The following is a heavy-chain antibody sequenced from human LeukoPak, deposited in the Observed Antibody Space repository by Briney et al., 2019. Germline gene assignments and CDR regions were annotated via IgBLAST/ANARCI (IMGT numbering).Heavy chain of an antibody. CDR2: INHSGST. D-gene: IGHD2/OR15-2a*01. J-gene: IGHJ4*02. CDR3: ARGRDGFLY. CDR1: GGSVSSGTYY. Sequence: PSETLSLTCTVSGGSVSSGTYYWSWIRQPPGKGLEWIGEINHSGSTNYNPSLKSRVTISVDTSKNQFSLKLSSVTAADTAVYYCARGRDGFLYWGQGTLVTVSS. V-gene: IGHV4-39*07.